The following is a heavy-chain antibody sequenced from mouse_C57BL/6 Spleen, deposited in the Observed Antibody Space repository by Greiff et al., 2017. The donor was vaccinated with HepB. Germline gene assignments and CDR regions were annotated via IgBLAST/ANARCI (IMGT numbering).Heavy chain of an antibody. J-gene: IGHJ4*01. Sequence: VKLQQPGAELVRPGTSVKLSCKASGYTFTSYWMHWVKQRPGQGLEWIGVIDPSDSYTNYNQKFKGKATLTVDTSSSTAYMQLSSLTSEDSAVYYCANYGNPYYYAMDYWGQGTSVTVSS. CDR1: GYTFTSYW. CDR3: ANYGNPYYYAMDY. D-gene: IGHD2-1*01. V-gene: IGHV1-59*01. CDR2: IDPSDSYT.